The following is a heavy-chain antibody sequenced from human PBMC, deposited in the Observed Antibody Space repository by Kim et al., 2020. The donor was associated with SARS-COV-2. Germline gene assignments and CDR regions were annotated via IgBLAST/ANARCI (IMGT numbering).Heavy chain of an antibody. CDR2: ISSSSSYI. CDR1: GFTFSSYS. Sequence: GGSLRLSCAASGFTFSSYSMNWVRQAPGKGLEWVSSISSSSSYIYYADSVKGRFTISRDNAKNSLYLQMNSLRAEDTAVYYCARWGTVVKVIYGMDVWGQGTTVTVSS. D-gene: IGHD2-15*01. V-gene: IGHV3-21*01. J-gene: IGHJ6*02. CDR3: ARWGTVVKVIYGMDV.